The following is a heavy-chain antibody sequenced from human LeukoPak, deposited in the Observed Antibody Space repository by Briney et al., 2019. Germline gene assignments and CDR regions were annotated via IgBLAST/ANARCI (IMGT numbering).Heavy chain of an antibody. Sequence: TLSLTCTVSGGAISSGSYYWGWVRQPAGKGLELIGRMYMSGSTNYNPSLNSRVTISVDTSKNQFSLKLSSVTAADTAVYYCARGERSSSPLYYYYYYMDVWGKGTTVTVSS. J-gene: IGHJ6*03. D-gene: IGHD6-6*01. CDR1: GGAISSGSYY. CDR3: ARGERSSSPLYYYYYYMDV. CDR2: MYMSGST. V-gene: IGHV4-61*02.